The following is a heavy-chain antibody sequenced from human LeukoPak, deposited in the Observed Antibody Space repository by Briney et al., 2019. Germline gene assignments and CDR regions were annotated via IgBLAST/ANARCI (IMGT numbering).Heavy chain of an antibody. CDR2: ISSSSSYI. J-gene: IGHJ4*02. Sequence: GGSLRLSCATSGFTFSSYSMNWVRQAPGKGLEWVSSISSSSSYIYYADSVKGRFTISRDNAKNSLYLQMNSLRAEDTAVYYCARGIIEAGLVVPASLDYWGQGTLVTVSS. CDR3: ARGIIEAGLVVPASLDY. D-gene: IGHD2-2*01. V-gene: IGHV3-21*01. CDR1: GFTFSSYS.